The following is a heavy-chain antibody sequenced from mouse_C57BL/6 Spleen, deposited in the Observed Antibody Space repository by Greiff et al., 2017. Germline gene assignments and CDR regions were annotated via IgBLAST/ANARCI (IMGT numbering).Heavy chain of an antibody. CDR1: GYTFTSYG. Sequence: VQLQESGAELARPGASVKLSCKASGYTFTSYGISWVKQRTGQGLEWIGEIYPRSGNTYYHEKFKGKATLTADKSSSTAYMELRSLTSDDSAVYFCEREIDSSGYYAMDYWGQGTSVTVSS. CDR2: IYPRSGNT. D-gene: IGHD3-2*02. CDR3: EREIDSSGYYAMDY. J-gene: IGHJ4*01. V-gene: IGHV1-81*01.